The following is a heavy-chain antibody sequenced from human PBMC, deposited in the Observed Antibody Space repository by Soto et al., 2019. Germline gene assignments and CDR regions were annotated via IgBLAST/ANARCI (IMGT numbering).Heavy chain of an antibody. CDR3: AREPEVSSSWYRGRSFQH. J-gene: IGHJ1*01. CDR1: GYTFTSYY. V-gene: IGHV1-46*01. CDR2: INPSGGST. D-gene: IGHD6-13*01. Sequence: ASVKVSCKASGYTFTSYYMHWVRQAPGQWLEWIGIINPSGGSTSYAQKFQGRVTMTRDTSTSTVYMEPSTLRSEDTAVYYCAREPEVSSSWYRGRSFQHWGQGTLVPVSS.